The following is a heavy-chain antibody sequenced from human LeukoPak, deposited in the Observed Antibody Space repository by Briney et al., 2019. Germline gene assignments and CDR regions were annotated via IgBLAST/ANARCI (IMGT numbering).Heavy chain of an antibody. CDR2: IYISGSTSGST. Sequence: SETLSLTCTVSGGSISNYYWSWIRQPAGKGLEWIGRIYISGSTSGSTDYNPSLKSRLTMSVDTSMNQFSLKVNSVTAADTAVYYCARFRDYKEAFDMWGPGTMVTVSS. CDR3: ARFRDYKEAFDM. D-gene: IGHD3-10*01. CDR1: GGSISNYY. J-gene: IGHJ3*02. V-gene: IGHV4-4*07.